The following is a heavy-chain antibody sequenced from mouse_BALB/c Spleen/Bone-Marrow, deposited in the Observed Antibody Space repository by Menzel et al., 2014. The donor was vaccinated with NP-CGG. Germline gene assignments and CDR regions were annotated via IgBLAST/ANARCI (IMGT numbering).Heavy chain of an antibody. V-gene: IGHV1-80*01. CDR3: ARGGISIDY. CDR1: GYAFSIYW. Sequence: QVQLQQSGAELVRPGSSVKISCKASGYAFSIYWMNWVKQRPGLGLEWIGQIYPGDDDTDYNGKFKGKATLTADRSSSTAYMQLNSLTSEDSGVYFCARGGISIDYWGQGTTLTVSS. CDR2: IYPGDDDT. J-gene: IGHJ2*01.